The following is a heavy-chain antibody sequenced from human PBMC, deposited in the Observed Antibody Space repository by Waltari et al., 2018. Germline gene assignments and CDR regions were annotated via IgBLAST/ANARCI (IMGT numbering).Heavy chain of an antibody. D-gene: IGHD2-15*01. Sequence: QVQLQQWGAGLLKPSETLSLTCAVYGGSFSGYYWSWIRQPPGQGLEWIGEINHSGSTNYNPSLKSRVTISVDTSKNQFSLKLSSVTAADTAVYYCARGRTTYCSGGSCRNWFDPWGQGTLVTVSS. CDR2: INHSGST. J-gene: IGHJ5*02. CDR1: GGSFSGYY. V-gene: IGHV4-34*01. CDR3: ARGRTTYCSGGSCRNWFDP.